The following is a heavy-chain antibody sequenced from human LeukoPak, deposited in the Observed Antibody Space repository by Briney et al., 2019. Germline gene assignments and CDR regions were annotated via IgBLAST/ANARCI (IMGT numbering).Heavy chain of an antibody. Sequence: GGSLRLSWAASGFTFSSYAMSWVRQAPGKGLEWVSAISGSGGSTYYADAVKGRFTISRDNSKNTLYLQMNSLRAEDTAVYYCAKDQVTRDYAYFDYWGQGTLVTVSS. CDR1: GFTFSSYA. CDR2: ISGSGGST. CDR3: AKDQVTRDYAYFDY. D-gene: IGHD4-17*01. V-gene: IGHV3-23*01. J-gene: IGHJ4*02.